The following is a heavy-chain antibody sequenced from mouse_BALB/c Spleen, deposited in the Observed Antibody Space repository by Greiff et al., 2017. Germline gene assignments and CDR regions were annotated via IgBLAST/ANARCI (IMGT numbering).Heavy chain of an antibody. Sequence: QVQLKQSGAELAKPGASVKMSCKASGYTFTSYWMHWVKQRPGQGLEWIGYINPSTGYTEYNQKFKDKATLTADKSSSTAYMQLSSLTSEDSAVYYCARWPYFDYWGQGTTLTVSS. CDR1: GYTFTSYW. V-gene: IGHV1-7*01. CDR3: ARWPYFDY. J-gene: IGHJ2*01. CDR2: INPSTGYT.